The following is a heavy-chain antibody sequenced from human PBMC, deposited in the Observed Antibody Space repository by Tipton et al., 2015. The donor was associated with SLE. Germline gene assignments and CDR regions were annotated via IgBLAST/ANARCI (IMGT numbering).Heavy chain of an antibody. CDR3: ARGSGYGYGDDAFDI. V-gene: IGHV4-59*01. J-gene: IGHJ3*02. D-gene: IGHD5-18*01. CDR2: IYYSGST. Sequence: TLSLTCTVSGGSISSYYWSWIRQPPGKGLEWIGYIYYSGSTNYNPSLKSRVTISVDTSKNQFSLKLSSVTAADTAMYYCARGSGYGYGDDAFDIWGQGTMVTVSS. CDR1: GGSISSYY.